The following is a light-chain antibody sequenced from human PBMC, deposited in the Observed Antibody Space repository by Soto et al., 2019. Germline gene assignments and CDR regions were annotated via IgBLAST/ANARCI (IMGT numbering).Light chain of an antibody. Sequence: QSVLTQPPSVSGAPGPRVTISCTGSSSNIGAGDDLHWYQQLPGTAPKLLIYGNSNRPAGVPDRFSGSKSGTSASLAITGLQAEDEADYYGQSYDSSLSGSGFGGGTKRTV. CDR2: GNS. CDR1: SSNIGAGDD. CDR3: QSYDSSLSGSG. J-gene: IGLJ2*01. V-gene: IGLV1-40*01.